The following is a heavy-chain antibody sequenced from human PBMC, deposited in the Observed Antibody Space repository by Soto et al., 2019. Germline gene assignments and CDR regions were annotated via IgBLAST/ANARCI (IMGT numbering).Heavy chain of an antibody. Sequence: ASVKVSCKASGYTFTSYGISWVRQAPGQGLEGMGWISAYNGNTNYAQKLQGRDTRTTDTSTSTAYMELRSLRSDDTAVYYCAREGGSYSFSYYYYGMDVWGQGTTVTVSS. CDR1: GYTFTSYG. D-gene: IGHD1-26*01. J-gene: IGHJ6*02. CDR2: ISAYNGNT. V-gene: IGHV1-18*04. CDR3: AREGGSYSFSYYYYGMDV.